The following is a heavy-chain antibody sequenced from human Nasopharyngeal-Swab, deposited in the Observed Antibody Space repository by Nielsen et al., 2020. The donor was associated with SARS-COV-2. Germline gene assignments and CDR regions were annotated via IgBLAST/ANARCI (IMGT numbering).Heavy chain of an antibody. CDR1: VLSITYRL. CDR3: ASGQCINGVCNPTDGLDV. Sequence: SVKVSCKASVLSITYRLLHLMRQAPGQALEWMGWITPFNGNAKYAQKFQGRVSITRDGSRTTASLELSSLRPDDTAMYFCASGQCINGVCNPTDGLDVWGQGTSVTVS. D-gene: IGHD2-8*01. V-gene: IGHV1-45*02. J-gene: IGHJ6*02. CDR2: ITPFNGNA.